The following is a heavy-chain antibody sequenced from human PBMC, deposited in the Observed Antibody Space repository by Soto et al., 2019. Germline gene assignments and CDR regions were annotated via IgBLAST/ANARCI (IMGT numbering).Heavy chain of an antibody. D-gene: IGHD3-10*01. V-gene: IGHV3-9*01. J-gene: IGHJ4*02. Sequence: EVQLVESGGGLVQPGRSLRVSCAASGFTFDEYAMHWVRQAPGKGLEWVSGISWNSGTIHYADSVRGRFTVSRDNARNCRDLQMSSLRDEDTALYYCGKDIDQGYGSGRIGYWGQGTRVTVSS. CDR3: GKDIDQGYGSGRIGY. CDR1: GFTFDEYA. CDR2: ISWNSGTI.